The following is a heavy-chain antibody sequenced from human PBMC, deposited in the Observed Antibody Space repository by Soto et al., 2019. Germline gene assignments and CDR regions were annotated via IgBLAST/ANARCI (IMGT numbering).Heavy chain of an antibody. CDR3: ARDRSIAVAAYYFDY. CDR1: GYTFTSYG. D-gene: IGHD6-19*01. CDR2: ISAYNGNT. V-gene: IGHV1-18*01. J-gene: IGHJ4*02. Sequence: QVQLVQSGAEVKKPGASVKVSCKASGYTFTSYGISWVRQARGQGLEWMGWISAYNGNTNYAQKLQGRVTMTTDTSTSTAYMELRSLRSDDTAVYYCARDRSIAVAAYYFDYWGQGTLVTVSS.